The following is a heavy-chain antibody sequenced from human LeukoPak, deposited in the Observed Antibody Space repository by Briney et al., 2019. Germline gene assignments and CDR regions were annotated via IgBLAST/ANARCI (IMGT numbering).Heavy chain of an antibody. V-gene: IGHV4-4*08. CDR1: GGSISSYH. CDR2: IYGSGNI. D-gene: IGHD4-17*01. CDR3: AREDSYGDAFDI. Sequence: SETLSLTCTVSGGSISSYHWSWIRQPPGKRLEWIGSIYGSGNINYNPSLKSRVTISVDTSKNQFPLRLTSVTAADTAVYYCAREDSYGDAFDIWGQGTMVTVSS. J-gene: IGHJ3*02.